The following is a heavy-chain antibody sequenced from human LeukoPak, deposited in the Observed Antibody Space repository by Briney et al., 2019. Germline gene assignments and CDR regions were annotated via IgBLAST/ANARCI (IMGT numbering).Heavy chain of an antibody. J-gene: IGHJ3*01. CDR2: ISAYNDNT. Sequence: ASVKVSCKTSGYTFTTYSINWVRQAPGQGLEWMGWISAYNDNTKYAQKVQDRVTMTTDTSTRTAYMELRSLKSDDTAVYYCARGHTKNIHRPFDFWGQGTLVTVSS. CDR3: ARGHTKNIHRPFDF. V-gene: IGHV1-18*01. D-gene: IGHD2-8*01. CDR1: GYTFTTYS.